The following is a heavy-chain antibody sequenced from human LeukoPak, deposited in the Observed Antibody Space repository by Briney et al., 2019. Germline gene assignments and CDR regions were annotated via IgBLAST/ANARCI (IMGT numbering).Heavy chain of an antibody. V-gene: IGHV3-66*02. CDR1: GFTVSSNY. J-gene: IGHJ4*02. CDR2: IYSGGST. CDR3: AREYSGSSYYFDY. Sequence: GGSLRLSCAASGFTVSSNYMSWVRQAPGKGLEWVSVIYSGGSTYYADSVKGRFTISRDNSKNTLYLQMNSLRAEGTAVYYCAREYSGSSYYFDYWGQGTLVTVSS. D-gene: IGHD1-26*01.